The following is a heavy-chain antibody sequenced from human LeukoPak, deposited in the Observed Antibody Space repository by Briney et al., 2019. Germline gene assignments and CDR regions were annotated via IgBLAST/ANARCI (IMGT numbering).Heavy chain of an antibody. Sequence: GGSLRLSCAASGFTFSSYAMHWVRQAPGKGLEWVAVISYDGSNKYYADSVKGRFTISRDNSKNTLYLQMNSLRAEDTAVYYCARDRELLFDFWGQGTLVTVSS. D-gene: IGHD3-10*01. CDR2: ISYDGSNK. CDR3: ARDRELLFDF. CDR1: GFTFSSYA. J-gene: IGHJ4*02. V-gene: IGHV3-30-3*01.